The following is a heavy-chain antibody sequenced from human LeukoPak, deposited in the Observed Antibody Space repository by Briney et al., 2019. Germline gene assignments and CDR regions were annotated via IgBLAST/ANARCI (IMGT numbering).Heavy chain of an antibody. CDR3: ARDWRVGASVDAFDI. D-gene: IGHD1-26*01. CDR1: GFTFSNYA. J-gene: IGHJ3*02. CDR2: ISGSGDYT. Sequence: GGSLRLSCAASGFTFSNYAMSWVRQAPGQGLEGVSCISGSGDYTYYADSLKGRFTISRDNAKNSLYLQMNSLRAEDTAVYYCARDWRVGASVDAFDIWGQGTMVTVSS. V-gene: IGHV3-23*01.